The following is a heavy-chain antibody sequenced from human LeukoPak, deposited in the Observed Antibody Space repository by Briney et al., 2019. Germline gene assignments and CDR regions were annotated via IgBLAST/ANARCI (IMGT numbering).Heavy chain of an antibody. CDR1: GGSINNYY. V-gene: IGHV4-59*08. CDR3: ARQPGATAAFDI. D-gene: IGHD5-18*01. CDR2: IYYTGGET. Sequence: SETLSLTCTVSGGSINNYYWSWIRQPPGKGLEWIGYIYYTGGETNYNPSLKSRLTISVDTSKNQFSLMLTPVTAADTAVYYCARQPGATAAFDIWAQGTMVTVSS. J-gene: IGHJ3*02.